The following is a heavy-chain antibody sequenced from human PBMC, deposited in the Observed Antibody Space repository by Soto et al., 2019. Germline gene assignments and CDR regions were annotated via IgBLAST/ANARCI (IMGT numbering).Heavy chain of an antibody. CDR1: RYSFSSYY. CDR3: AARGGYNENWFDP. V-gene: IGHV1-46*01. D-gene: IGHD5-12*01. CDR2: VNPSGGTT. J-gene: IGHJ5*02. Sequence: ASVKVSCKASRYSFSSYYMHWVRQAPGQGLEWMGIVNPSGGTTKYAQKFQGHVTISADKSISTAYLQWSSLKASDTAMYYCAARGGYNENWFDPWGQGTLVTVSS.